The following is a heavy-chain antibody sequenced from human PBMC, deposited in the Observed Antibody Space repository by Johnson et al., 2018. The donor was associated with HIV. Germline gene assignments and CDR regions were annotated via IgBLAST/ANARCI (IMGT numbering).Heavy chain of an antibody. V-gene: IGHV3-7*03. CDR3: ARLVSSSFTHAFEI. CDR2: IKQDGSEK. CDR1: GFTSSSYG. Sequence: MQLVESRGGVVQPGRPLRLSCAASGFTSSSYGMHWVRQAPGKGLEWVANIKQDGSEKYYVDSVKGRVTISRDNAKNSLYLQLNSLRAEDTALYYCARLVSSSFTHAFEIWGQGTMVTVSS. J-gene: IGHJ3*02. D-gene: IGHD3-22*01.